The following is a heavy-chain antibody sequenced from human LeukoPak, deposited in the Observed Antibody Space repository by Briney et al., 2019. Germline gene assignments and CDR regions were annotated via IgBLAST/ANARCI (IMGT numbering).Heavy chain of an antibody. CDR2: ISSSGSTI. D-gene: IGHD2-15*01. J-gene: IGHJ4*02. CDR1: GFTFSDYY. CDR3: AKAPVTSCRGAFCYPFDY. V-gene: IGHV3-11*01. Sequence: GGSLRLSCAASGFTFSDYYMSWIRQAPGKGLEWVSYISSSGSTIYYADSVKGRFTISRDNAKNSLYLQMNSLRAEDAAVYYCAKAPVTSCRGAFCYPFDYWGQGTLVTVSS.